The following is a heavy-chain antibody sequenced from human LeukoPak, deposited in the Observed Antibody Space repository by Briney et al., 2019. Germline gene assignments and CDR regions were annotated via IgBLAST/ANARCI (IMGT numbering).Heavy chain of an antibody. J-gene: IGHJ4*02. V-gene: IGHV3-30*04. D-gene: IGHD3-3*01. CDR1: GFTFSSYA. CDR2: ISYDGSNK. CDR3: ARDPLTDFWSGYYDY. Sequence: GGSLRLSCAASGFTFSSYAMHWVRQAPGKGLEWVAVISYDGSNKYYADSMKGRFTISRGNSKNTLYLQMNSLRAEDTAVYYCARDPLTDFWSGYYDYWGQGTLVTVSS.